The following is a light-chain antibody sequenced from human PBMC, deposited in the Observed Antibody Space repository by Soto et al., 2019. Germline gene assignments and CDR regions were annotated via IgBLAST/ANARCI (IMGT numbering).Light chain of an antibody. Sequence: EIVMTQSPATLSVSPGERATLSCRASQSVSSNLAWYQQKPGQTPRLLIYGASTRATGIPARFSGSGSGTEFTLTIRSLQSEDFAVYYCQQYNTWLITFGQGTRLEIK. CDR2: GAS. V-gene: IGKV3-15*01. J-gene: IGKJ5*01. CDR1: QSVSSN. CDR3: QQYNTWLIT.